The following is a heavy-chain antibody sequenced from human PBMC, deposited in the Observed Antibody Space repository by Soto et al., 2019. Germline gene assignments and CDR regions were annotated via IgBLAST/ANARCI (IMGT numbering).Heavy chain of an antibody. J-gene: IGHJ6*02. D-gene: IGHD3-10*01. Sequence: QVQLVQSGAEVKKPGASVKVSCKASGYTFTSYDINWVRQATGQGLEWMGWMNHNSANTGYAQKFQGRGTRTRNTSIGTAYVELSGLRSVDIFVYYCARSGVRGMTNWGQGTAVTVSS. CDR1: GYTFTSYD. V-gene: IGHV1-8*01. CDR3: ARSGVRGMTN. CDR2: MNHNSANT.